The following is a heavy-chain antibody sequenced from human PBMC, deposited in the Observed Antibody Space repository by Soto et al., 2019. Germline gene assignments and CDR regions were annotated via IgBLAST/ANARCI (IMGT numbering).Heavy chain of an antibody. D-gene: IGHD3-10*01. V-gene: IGHV4-34*01. CDR3: ARGGNYYGSGSYNYYYGMDV. CDR1: GGSFSGYY. CDR2: INHSGST. Sequence: LSLTCAVYGGSFSGYYWSWIRQPPGKGLEWIGEINHSGSTNYNPSLKSRVTISVDTSKNQFSLKLSSVTAADTAVYYCARGGNYYGSGSYNYYYGMDVWGQGTMVTVSS. J-gene: IGHJ6*02.